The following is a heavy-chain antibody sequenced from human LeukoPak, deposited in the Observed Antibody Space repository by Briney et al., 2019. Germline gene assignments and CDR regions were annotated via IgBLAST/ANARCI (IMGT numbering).Heavy chain of an antibody. Sequence: SETLSLTCAVYGGSFSGYYWSWIRQPPGKGLEWIGEINHSGSTNYNPSLKSRVTISVDTSKNQFSLKLSSVTAADTAVYYCASGAITMTTKWFDPWGQGTLVTVSS. CDR3: ASGAITMTTKWFDP. D-gene: IGHD3-22*01. CDR1: GGSFSGYY. J-gene: IGHJ5*02. CDR2: INHSGST. V-gene: IGHV4-34*01.